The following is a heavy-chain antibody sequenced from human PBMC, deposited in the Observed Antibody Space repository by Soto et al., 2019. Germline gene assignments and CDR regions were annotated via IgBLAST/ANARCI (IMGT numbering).Heavy chain of an antibody. Sequence: QVQLQESGPGLVRPSETLSLTCTVSGGSITSSYWSWIRQSPGTGLESIACLHPSGITNYNPSLKGRVTISVDTSKNQFSLRLTAVTAADSAMYFCSDDPRLLTYWVQGILVAVSS. V-gene: IGHV4-4*08. CDR3: SDDPRLLTY. D-gene: IGHD2-15*01. CDR1: GGSITSSY. J-gene: IGHJ4*02. CDR2: LHPSGIT.